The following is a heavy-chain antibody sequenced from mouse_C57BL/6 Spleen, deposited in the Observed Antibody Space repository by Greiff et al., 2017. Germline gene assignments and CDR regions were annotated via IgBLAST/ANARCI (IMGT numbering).Heavy chain of an antibody. CDR2: IDPETGGT. D-gene: IGHD2-1*01. CDR1: GYTFTDYE. J-gene: IGHJ3*01. CDR3: TTYGNYAFAY. V-gene: IGHV1-15*01. Sequence: QVQLQQSGAELVRPGASVTLSCKASGYTFTDYEMHWVKQTPVHGLEWIGAIDPETGGTAYNQKFKGKAILTADKSSSTAYMELRSLTSEGSAVYCCTTYGNYAFAYRGQGTLVTVSA.